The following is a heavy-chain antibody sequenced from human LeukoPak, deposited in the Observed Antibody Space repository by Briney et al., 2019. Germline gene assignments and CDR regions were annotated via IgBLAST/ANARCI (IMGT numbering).Heavy chain of an antibody. D-gene: IGHD6-6*01. CDR3: ATGLAARPLNDAFDI. CDR1: GYTLTELS. V-gene: IGHV1-24*01. J-gene: IGHJ3*02. Sequence: ASVKVSCKVSGYTLTELSMHWVRQAPGKGLEWMGGFDPEDGETIYAQKFQGRVTMTEDTSTDTAYMELSSLRSEDTAVYYCATGLAARPLNDAFDIWGQGTMVTVSS. CDR2: FDPEDGET.